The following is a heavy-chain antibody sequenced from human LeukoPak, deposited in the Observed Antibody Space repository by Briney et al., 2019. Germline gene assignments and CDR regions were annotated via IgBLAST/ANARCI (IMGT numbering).Heavy chain of an antibody. Sequence: SQTLSLTCTVSGGSISSGSYYWSWIRQPPGKGLEYIGYIYYSGSTNYNPSLKSRVTISVDTSKNHFSLKLSSVTAADTAVYYCARTDGNYYYYGMDVWGQGTTVTVSS. CDR2: IYYSGST. J-gene: IGHJ6*02. V-gene: IGHV4-61*03. CDR1: GGSISSGSYY. CDR3: ARTDGNYYYYGMDV.